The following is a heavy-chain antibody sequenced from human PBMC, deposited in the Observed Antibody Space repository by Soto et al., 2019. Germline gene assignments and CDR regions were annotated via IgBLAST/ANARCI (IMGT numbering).Heavy chain of an antibody. CDR1: GFSLSTSGVG. J-gene: IGHJ6*03. Sequence: SGPTLVNPTQTLTLTCTFSGFSLSTSGVGVGWIRQPPGKALEWLALIYWDDDKRYSPSLKSRLTITQDTSKNQVVLTMTNMDPVDTATYYCSHSQYYDFWSGLVPYSYLYMDVWGKGTTVTVS. V-gene: IGHV2-5*02. D-gene: IGHD3-3*01. CDR2: IYWDDDK. CDR3: SHSQYYDFWSGLVPYSYLYMDV.